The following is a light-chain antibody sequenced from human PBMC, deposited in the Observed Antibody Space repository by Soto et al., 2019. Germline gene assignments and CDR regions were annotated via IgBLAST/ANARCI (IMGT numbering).Light chain of an antibody. J-gene: IGKJ5*01. CDR2: GAS. Sequence: EIVMTQSPVTLSVSPGERVTLSCRASQSVSSNLAWYQQKPGQAPRLLFYGASTSATGLPARFSGSGSGTEFTLTISMLQSEDFAVYYCQQYDNWPTCGQGTRLESK. V-gene: IGKV3-15*01. CDR3: QQYDNWPT. CDR1: QSVSSN.